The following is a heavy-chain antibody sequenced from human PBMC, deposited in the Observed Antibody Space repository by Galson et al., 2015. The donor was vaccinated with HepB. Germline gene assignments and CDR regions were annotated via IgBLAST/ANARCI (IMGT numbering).Heavy chain of an antibody. J-gene: IGHJ5*02. CDR2: INPSGGST. CDR3: ARESDSSGYYHTTGHNWFDP. V-gene: IGHV1-46*04. CDR1: GYTFTSYY. D-gene: IGHD3-22*01. Sequence: SVKVSCKASGYTFTSYYMHWVRQAPGQGLEWMGIINPSGGSTSYAQKLQGRVTMTRDTSTSTVYMELSSLRSEDTAVYYCARESDSSGYYHTTGHNWFDPWGQGTLVTVSS.